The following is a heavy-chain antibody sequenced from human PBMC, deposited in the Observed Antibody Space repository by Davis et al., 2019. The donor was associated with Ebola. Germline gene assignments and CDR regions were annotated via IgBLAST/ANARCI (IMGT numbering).Heavy chain of an antibody. CDR3: ARINTGVDGTTFPYFDY. J-gene: IGHJ4*02. CDR2: IDWDDDK. CDR1: GFSLSTSGMC. Sequence: TLSLTCTFSGFSLSTSGMCVSWIRQPPGKALEWLALIDWDDDKYYSTSLKTRLTISKDTSKNQVVLTMTNMDPVDTATYYCARINTGVDGTTFPYFDYWGQGTLVTVSS. D-gene: IGHD1-7*01. V-gene: IGHV2-70*01.